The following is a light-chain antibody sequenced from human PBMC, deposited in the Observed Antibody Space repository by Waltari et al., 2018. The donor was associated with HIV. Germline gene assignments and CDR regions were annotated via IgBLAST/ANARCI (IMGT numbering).Light chain of an antibody. CDR1: SRDGGGYHY. J-gene: IGLJ2*01. CDR2: DVT. V-gene: IGLV2-23*02. Sequence: QSALTQPASVSGSPGHSLTIPCTGTSRDGGGYHYVSWYQQPPGKAPKLLLYDVTKRPSGVSNRLSGSNSGNTASLTISGLQAEDEAAYYCCSYAGSSTVIFGGGTKLTVL. CDR3: CSYAGSSTVI.